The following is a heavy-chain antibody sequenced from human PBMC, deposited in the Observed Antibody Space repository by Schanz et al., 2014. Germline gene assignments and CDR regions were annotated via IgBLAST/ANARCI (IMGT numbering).Heavy chain of an antibody. D-gene: IGHD6-6*01. Sequence: QVHLVQSGAEVKKPGSSVKVSCKASGGTFSTYPINWLRQAPGQGLEWMGRIIPVLAIADYAQKFQGRVTMTADTSTSTAYMDLRSLRSDDTAVYYCARDQSPYTNSSDVRYFDYWGQGSLVTVSS. J-gene: IGHJ4*02. CDR1: GGTFSTYP. CDR2: IIPVLAIA. CDR3: ARDQSPYTNSSDVRYFDY. V-gene: IGHV1-69*04.